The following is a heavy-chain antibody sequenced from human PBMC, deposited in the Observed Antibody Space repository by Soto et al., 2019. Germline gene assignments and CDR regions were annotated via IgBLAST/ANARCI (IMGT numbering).Heavy chain of an antibody. CDR3: VRMNADFYSSYYARAV. J-gene: IGHJ6*02. V-gene: IGHV2-26*02. CDR2: IFSDAER. D-gene: IGHD3-10*01. CDR1: GFSLTTGRMG. Sequence: QVTLRESGPVLVKPTETLTLTCNVSGFSLTTGRMGVSWIRQPPGKALEWLAHIFSDAERSYSRSLQDRLTDSKVGSGSQVVLTMITMDPVDTGTYFCVRMNADFYSSYYARAVWGQGTTVTVSS.